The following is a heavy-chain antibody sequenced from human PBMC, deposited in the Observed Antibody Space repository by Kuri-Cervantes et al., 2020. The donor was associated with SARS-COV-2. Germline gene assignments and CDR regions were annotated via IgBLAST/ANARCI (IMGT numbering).Heavy chain of an antibody. Sequence: SETLSLTCTVSGGSTSSSLYYWGWVRQPPGQGLEWIGSIYYSGSTYYNPSLNSRVTISVDTSKNQFSLKLTSVTAADTAVYYCVRVDCSAGTCYRRSFDYWGRGTLVTVYS. V-gene: IGHV4-39*01. J-gene: IGHJ4*02. CDR1: GGSTSSSLYY. D-gene: IGHD2-15*01. CDR2: IYYSGST. CDR3: VRVDCSAGTCYRRSFDY.